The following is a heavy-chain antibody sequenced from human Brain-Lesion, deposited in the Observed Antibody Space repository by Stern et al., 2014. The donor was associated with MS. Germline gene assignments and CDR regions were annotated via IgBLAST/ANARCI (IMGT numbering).Heavy chain of an antibody. Sequence: VQLVESGGGVVQPGRSLRLSCAASGFTFTNYGMHWVRQAPGKGLGWVAVISYDGSDKYYADSVKGRFPISRDNSKNTLYLQMNSLRGEDTAMYYCANSLGTYSRCGGDCYSRADYWGQGTLVTVFS. J-gene: IGHJ4*02. V-gene: IGHV3-30*18. CDR3: ANSLGTYSRCGGDCYSRADY. D-gene: IGHD2-21*02. CDR1: GFTFTNYG. CDR2: ISYDGSDK.